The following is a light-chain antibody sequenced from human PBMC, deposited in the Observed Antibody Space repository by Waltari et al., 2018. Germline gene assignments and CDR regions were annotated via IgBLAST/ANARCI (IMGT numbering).Light chain of an antibody. CDR2: KAS. J-gene: IGKJ1*01. V-gene: IGKV1-5*03. CDR1: QNINTW. CDR3: LKYNGAPRT. Sequence: DIQMTQSPSTLSATVGDSVTITCRVSQNINTWLAWHQQKPGRAPKLLIYKASRLESGVPSRFSGSGSGTEFTLTISSLQPDDIATYYCLKYNGAPRTFGQGTKVEVK.